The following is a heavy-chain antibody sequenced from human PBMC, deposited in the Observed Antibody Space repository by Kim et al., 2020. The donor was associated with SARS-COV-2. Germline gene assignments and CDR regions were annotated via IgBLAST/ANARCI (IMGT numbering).Heavy chain of an antibody. J-gene: IGHJ6*02. D-gene: IGHD1-26*01. V-gene: IGHV5-51*01. CDR3: ARPGGNYYGMDV. Sequence: SYSPSFQGQVTISADKSISTAYLQWSSLKASDTAMYYCARPGGNYYGMDVWGQGTTVTVSS.